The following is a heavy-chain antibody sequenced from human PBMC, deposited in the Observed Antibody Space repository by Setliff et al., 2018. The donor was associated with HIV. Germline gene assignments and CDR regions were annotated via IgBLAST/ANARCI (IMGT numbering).Heavy chain of an antibody. CDR1: GVSISSYY. D-gene: IGHD3-22*01. J-gene: IGHJ6*03. CDR2: IYYSGST. Sequence: PSETLSLTCTVPGVSISSYYWSWIRQPPGKGLEWIGYIYYSGSTSYNPSLKSRVTISVGTSKNQFSLKLSSVTAADTAVYYCARHLYYYDNNGYLQPYYYMDVWGKGTTVTVSS. V-gene: IGHV4-59*08. CDR3: ARHLYYYDNNGYLQPYYYMDV.